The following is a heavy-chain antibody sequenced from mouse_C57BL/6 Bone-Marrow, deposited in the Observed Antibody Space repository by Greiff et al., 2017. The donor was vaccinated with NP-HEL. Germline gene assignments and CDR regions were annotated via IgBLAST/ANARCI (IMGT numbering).Heavy chain of an antibody. CDR1: GFTFSDYY. CDR3: ARDSHYYGSSYGDWYFDV. Sequence: EVKVVESEGGLVQPGSSMKLSCTASGFTFSDYYMAWVRQVPEKGLEWVANINYDGSSTYYLDSLKSRFIISRDNAKNILYLQMSSLKSEDTATYYCARDSHYYGSSYGDWYFDVWGTGTTVTVSS. V-gene: IGHV5-16*01. CDR2: INYDGSST. D-gene: IGHD1-1*01. J-gene: IGHJ1*03.